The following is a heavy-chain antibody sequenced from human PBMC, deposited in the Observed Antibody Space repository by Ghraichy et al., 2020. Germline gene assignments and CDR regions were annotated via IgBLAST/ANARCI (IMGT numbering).Heavy chain of an antibody. Sequence: ASVKVSCKASGYTFTSYDINWVRQATGQGLEWMGWMNPNSGNTGYAQKFQGRVTMTRNTSISTAYMELSSLRSEDTAVYYCAGSGYDYYYYGMDVWGQGTTVTVSS. V-gene: IGHV1-8*01. CDR1: GYTFTSYD. J-gene: IGHJ6*02. D-gene: IGHD5-12*01. CDR2: MNPNSGNT. CDR3: AGSGYDYYYYGMDV.